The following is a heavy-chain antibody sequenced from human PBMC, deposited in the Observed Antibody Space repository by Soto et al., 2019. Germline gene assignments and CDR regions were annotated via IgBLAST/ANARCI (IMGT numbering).Heavy chain of an antibody. V-gene: IGHV4-39*01. J-gene: IGHJ3*02. Sequence: QLQLQESGPGLVKPSETLSLTCTVSGDSISRSSYYWGWIRQPPGMGLEWIGSIYYSGSSYYSPSLKSRVTISVDTSKHQISLKLTSVTAADTAVYYCARHTNWNAAFDAFEIWGQGTMVTVSA. CDR2: IYYSGSS. CDR1: GDSISRSSYY. CDR3: ARHTNWNAAFDAFEI. D-gene: IGHD1-1*01.